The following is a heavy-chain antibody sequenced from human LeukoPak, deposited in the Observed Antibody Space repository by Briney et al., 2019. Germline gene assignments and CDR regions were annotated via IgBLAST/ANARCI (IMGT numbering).Heavy chain of an antibody. V-gene: IGHV3-66*01. J-gene: IGHJ4*02. D-gene: IGHD5-24*01. CDR3: ARDRGSRDGYNYYY. Sequence: AGSLRLSCAASGFTVSSNYMSWVRQAPGKGLEWVSVIYSGGSTYYADSVKGRFTISRDNSKNTLYLQMNSLRAEDTAVYYCARDRGSRDGYNYYYWGQGTLVTVSS. CDR2: IYSGGST. CDR1: GFTVSSNY.